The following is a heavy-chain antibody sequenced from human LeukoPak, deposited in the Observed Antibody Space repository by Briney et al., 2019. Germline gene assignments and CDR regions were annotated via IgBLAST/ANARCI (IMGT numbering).Heavy chain of an antibody. V-gene: IGHV1-69*13. CDR2: IIPIFGTA. Sequence: ASVKVSCKASGGTSSSYAISWVRQAPGQGLEWMGGIIPIFGTANYAQKFQGRVTITADESTSTAYMELSSLRSEDTAVYYCASSSGYDYCNYWGQGTLVTVSS. D-gene: IGHD5-12*01. CDR1: GGTSSSYA. J-gene: IGHJ4*02. CDR3: ASSSGYDYCNY.